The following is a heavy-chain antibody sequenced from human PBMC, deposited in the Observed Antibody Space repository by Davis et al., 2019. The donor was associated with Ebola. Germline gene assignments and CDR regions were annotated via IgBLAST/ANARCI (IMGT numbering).Heavy chain of an antibody. D-gene: IGHD4-17*01. CDR3: AKDWFIYGDPLPPEY. CDR1: GFTFSSYA. Sequence: GESLKISCAASGFTFSSYAMHWVRQAPGKGLEWVAVRSYDGSNKYYADSVKGRFTISRDNSKNTLYLQMNSLRAEDTAVYYCAKDWFIYGDPLPPEYWGQGTLVTVSS. V-gene: IGHV3-30-3*01. CDR2: RSYDGSNK. J-gene: IGHJ4*02.